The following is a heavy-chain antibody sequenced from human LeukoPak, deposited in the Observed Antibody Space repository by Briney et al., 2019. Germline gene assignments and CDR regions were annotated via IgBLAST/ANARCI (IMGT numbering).Heavy chain of an antibody. J-gene: IGHJ4*02. Sequence: QPGGTLRLSCAASGFAFSNYGMNWVRQAPGKGLEWVSAISGSGGSTYYADSVKGRSTISRDSSKNTLFLQMNRLRPEDAAVYYCAKEDSDSSGFFDYWGQGTLVTVSS. D-gene: IGHD3-22*01. CDR3: AKEDSDSSGFFDY. CDR2: ISGSGGST. CDR1: GFAFSNYG. V-gene: IGHV3-23*01.